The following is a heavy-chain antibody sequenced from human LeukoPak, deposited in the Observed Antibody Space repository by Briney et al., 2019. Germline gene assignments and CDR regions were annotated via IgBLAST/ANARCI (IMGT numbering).Heavy chain of an antibody. CDR1: GGSISSGSYY. J-gene: IGHJ4*02. D-gene: IGHD3-22*01. Sequence: SETLSLTCTVSGGSISSGSYYWSWIRQPAGKGLEWIGRIYTSGSTNYNPSLKSRVTISVDTSKNQFSLKLSSVTAADTAVYYCARNIYYDSSGYYLDYWGQGTLVTVSS. V-gene: IGHV4-61*02. CDR3: ARNIYYDSSGYYLDY. CDR2: IYTSGST.